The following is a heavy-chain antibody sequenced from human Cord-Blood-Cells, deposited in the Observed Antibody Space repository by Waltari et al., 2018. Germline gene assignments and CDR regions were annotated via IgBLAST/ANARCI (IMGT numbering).Heavy chain of an antibody. J-gene: IGHJ4*02. D-gene: IGHD3-10*01. CDR1: GGSFGSIRYS. CDR3: ARLGAGDRYYFDY. Sequence: QLQLQESGPGLVKPSETLSLTCTVSGGSFGSIRYSWGWSRKPPGKGLELIGSIYYSGRTYYNPSLKSRVTISVDTSKNQFSLKLSSVTAADTAVYYCARLGAGDRYYFDYWGQGTLVTVSS. CDR2: IYYSGRT. V-gene: IGHV4-39*01.